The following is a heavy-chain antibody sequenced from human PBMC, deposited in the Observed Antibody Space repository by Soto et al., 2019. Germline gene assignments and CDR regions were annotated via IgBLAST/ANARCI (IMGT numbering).Heavy chain of an antibody. Sequence: SETLSLTCTVSGGSVSSGRYYWSWVRQPPGKGLGWIGYIYYSGSTNYNPSLKSRVTISVDTSKNQFSLKLRSVTAADTAVYYWARGMGYDWPYYFDYWGQGTLVTVSS. CDR1: GGSVSSGRYY. J-gene: IGHJ4*02. CDR2: IYYSGST. D-gene: IGHD3-3*01. V-gene: IGHV4-61*01. CDR3: ARGMGYDWPYYFDY.